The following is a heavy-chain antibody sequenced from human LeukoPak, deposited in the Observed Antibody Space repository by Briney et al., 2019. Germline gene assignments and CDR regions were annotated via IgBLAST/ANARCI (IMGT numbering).Heavy chain of an antibody. D-gene: IGHD6-13*01. CDR3: ARGLAAAGTSYFDY. CDR2: IYYSGST. Sequence: SETLSLTCTVSGGSMSRYYWSWIRQPPGKGLEWIGYIYYSGSTNYSPSLKGRATIAVDTSKNQFSLKLSSVTAADTAVYYCARGLAAAGTSYFDYWGQGTLVTVSS. V-gene: IGHV4-59*01. J-gene: IGHJ4*02. CDR1: GGSMSRYY.